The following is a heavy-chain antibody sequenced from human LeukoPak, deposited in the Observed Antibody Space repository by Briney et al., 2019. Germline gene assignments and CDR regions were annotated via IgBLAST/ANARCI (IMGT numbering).Heavy chain of an antibody. CDR2: ISAISSSST. CDR1: GFTFSSYS. J-gene: IGHJ4*02. Sequence: GGSLRLSCAASGFTFSSYSMNWVRQAPGKGLEWVSYISAISSSSTYYADSVKGRFTISRDNAKNSLYLQMNSLRAEDTAVYYCARGILDVDFWGQGTLVTVSS. V-gene: IGHV3-48*04. CDR3: ARGILDVDF. D-gene: IGHD3-3*01.